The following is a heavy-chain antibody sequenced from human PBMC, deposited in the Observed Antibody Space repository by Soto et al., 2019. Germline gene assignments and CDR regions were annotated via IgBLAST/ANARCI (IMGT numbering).Heavy chain of an antibody. D-gene: IGHD5-18*01. CDR1: GFTFSNYW. Sequence: EVQLVESGGGLVQPGGSLRLSCAASGFTFSNYWMHWVRQAPGKGLVWVSRINSDGSTTSHADSVKARFTISRDNAKNTPYLPMNSLRAEDTAVYLRARLPGFSNGLTPFDFWGQGTQVSVSS. J-gene: IGHJ4*02. CDR3: ARLPGFSNGLTPFDF. V-gene: IGHV3-74*01. CDR2: INSDGSTT.